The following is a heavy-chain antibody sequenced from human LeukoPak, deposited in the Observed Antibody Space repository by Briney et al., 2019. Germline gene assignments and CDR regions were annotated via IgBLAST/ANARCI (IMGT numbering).Heavy chain of an antibody. CDR3: ARAGDSSGYEYYFDY. J-gene: IGHJ4*02. Sequence: SETLSLTCTVSGGSISSYYWSWIRQPPGKGLEWIGYIYYSGNTNYNPSLKSRVTISEDTSKNQFSLKLKSVTAADTAVYYCARAGDSSGYEYYFDYWGQGTLVTVSS. CDR1: GGSISSYY. CDR2: IYYSGNT. D-gene: IGHD3-22*01. V-gene: IGHV4-59*08.